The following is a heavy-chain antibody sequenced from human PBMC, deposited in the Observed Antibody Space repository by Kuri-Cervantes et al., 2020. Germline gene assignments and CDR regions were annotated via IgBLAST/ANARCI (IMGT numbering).Heavy chain of an antibody. Sequence: GGSLRLSCTASGFIFSSSWMSWVRQAPGKGLEWVSGISGSGGGKYYADSVKGRFTISRDNSKNTLYLQMNSLRAEDTAVYYCAKWIAAADFDYWGQGTLVTVSS. CDR1: GFIFSSSW. D-gene: IGHD6-13*01. CDR2: ISGSGGGK. CDR3: AKWIAAADFDY. V-gene: IGHV3-23*01. J-gene: IGHJ4*02.